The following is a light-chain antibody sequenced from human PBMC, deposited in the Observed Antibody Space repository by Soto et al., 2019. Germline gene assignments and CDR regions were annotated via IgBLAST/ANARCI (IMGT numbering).Light chain of an antibody. J-gene: IGKJ1*01. V-gene: IGKV3-11*01. CDR1: QSVNNY. CDR2: DTY. Sequence: EIVLTQSPATLSLSPGERGTLSRRASQSVNNYLGWYQQKPGQPPRLLIYDTYRRATGVPARFSGSGSGTDFTLTISSLEPEDFAVYYCQQRTNWRGTFGQGTKVESK. CDR3: QQRTNWRGT.